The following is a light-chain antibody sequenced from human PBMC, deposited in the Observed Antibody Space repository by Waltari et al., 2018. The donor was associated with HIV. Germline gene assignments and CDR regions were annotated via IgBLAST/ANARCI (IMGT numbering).Light chain of an antibody. CDR3: CSYAGTYTYV. Sequence: QSALTQPRSVSGSPGQSVTISCTGTSSDVGDYNSVSWYQQHPGKAPKLMIYDVSKWPSGVPDRFSGSKSGNTASLTISGLQAEDEADYYCCSYAGTYTYVFGIGTKVTVL. J-gene: IGLJ1*01. CDR2: DVS. CDR1: SSDVGDYNS. V-gene: IGLV2-11*01.